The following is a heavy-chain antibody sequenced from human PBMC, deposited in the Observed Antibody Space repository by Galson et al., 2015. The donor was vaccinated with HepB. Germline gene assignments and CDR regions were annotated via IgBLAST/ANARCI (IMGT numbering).Heavy chain of an antibody. Sequence: SLRLSCAASGFTFSIYGMHWLRQAPGKGLEWVTIIWSDGINKYYADSVKGRFTISRDNSKNTLYLQMNSLRAEDTAVYYCARGGTSRDYYGMAVWGQGTTVTVSS. CDR1: GFTFSIYG. D-gene: IGHD1-1*01. CDR3: ARGGTSRDYYGMAV. J-gene: IGHJ6*02. V-gene: IGHV3-33*01. CDR2: IWSDGINK.